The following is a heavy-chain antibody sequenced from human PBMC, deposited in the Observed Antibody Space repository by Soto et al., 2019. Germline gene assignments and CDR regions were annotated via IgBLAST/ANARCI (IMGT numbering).Heavy chain of an antibody. Sequence: SETLSLTCAVYGGSFSNYYWSWIRQPPGKGLEWIGEINHSGSTNYNPSLKSRVTISVDTSKNQFSLKLSPVTAADTAVYYCARVNSGSYTFDYWGQGTLVTVSS. J-gene: IGHJ4*02. D-gene: IGHD1-26*01. CDR1: GGSFSNYY. CDR3: ARVNSGSYTFDY. CDR2: INHSGST. V-gene: IGHV4-34*01.